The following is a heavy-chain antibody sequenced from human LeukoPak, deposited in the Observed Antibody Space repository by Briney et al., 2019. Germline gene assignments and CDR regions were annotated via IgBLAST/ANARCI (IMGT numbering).Heavy chain of an antibody. CDR2: INHSGST. CDR3: ARMRRGIVVVVAANALGAFDI. D-gene: IGHD2-15*01. Sequence: PSETLSLTCAVYGGSFSGYYWSWIRHPPRKGLEWIVEINHSGSTNYNPSLKSRVTISVDTSKNQFSLKLSSVTAADTAVYYCARMRRGIVVVVAANALGAFDIWGQGTMVTVSS. J-gene: IGHJ3*02. V-gene: IGHV4-34*01. CDR1: GGSFSGYY.